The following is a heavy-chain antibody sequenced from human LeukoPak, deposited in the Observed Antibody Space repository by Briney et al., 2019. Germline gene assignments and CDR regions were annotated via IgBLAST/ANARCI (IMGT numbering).Heavy chain of an antibody. CDR2: INHSGST. J-gene: IGHJ4*02. Sequence: SETLSLTCAVYGGSFSGYYWSWIRQPPGKGLEWIGEINHSGSTNYNPSLKSRVTISVDTSKNQFSLKLSSVTAADTAVYYCARSKWLVRTRAFDHWGQGTLVPVSS. D-gene: IGHD6-19*01. CDR1: GGSFSGYY. V-gene: IGHV4-34*01. CDR3: ARSKWLVRTRAFDH.